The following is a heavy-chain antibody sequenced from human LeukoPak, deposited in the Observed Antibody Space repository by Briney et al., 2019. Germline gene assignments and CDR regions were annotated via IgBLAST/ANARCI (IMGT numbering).Heavy chain of an antibody. CDR1: GFTFSSYA. Sequence: GGSLRLSCAASGFTFSSYAMSWVRQAPGKGLEWVSAISGSDRSTYYADSVKGRFTISRDNSKNTLYMQMNSLRAEDTAVYYCAKDDDGSGGYPSFHYWGQGTLVTVSS. V-gene: IGHV3-23*01. D-gene: IGHD3-10*01. J-gene: IGHJ4*02. CDR3: AKDDDGSGGYPSFHY. CDR2: ISGSDRST.